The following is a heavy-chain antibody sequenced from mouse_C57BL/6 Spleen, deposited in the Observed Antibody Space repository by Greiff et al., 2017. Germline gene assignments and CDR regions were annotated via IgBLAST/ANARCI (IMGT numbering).Heavy chain of an antibody. CDR1: GYTFTSYW. J-gene: IGHJ4*01. CDR3: ARALYYYGSSYEAMDY. D-gene: IGHD1-1*01. Sequence: VQLQQPGAELVKPGASVKLSCKASGYTFTSYWMHWVKQRPGRGLEWIGRIDPNSGGTKYNEKFKSKATLTVDKPSSTAYMQRSSLTSEDSAVYYCARALYYYGSSYEAMDYWGQGTSVTVSS. CDR2: IDPNSGGT. V-gene: IGHV1-72*01.